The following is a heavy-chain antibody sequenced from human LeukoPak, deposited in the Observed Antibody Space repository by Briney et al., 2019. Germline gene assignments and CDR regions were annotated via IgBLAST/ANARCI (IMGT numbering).Heavy chain of an antibody. Sequence: SETLSLTCTVSGGFVSSSSYYWSWIRQPLGKGLEWIGYIFYSGSTNYNPSLKSRVTISVDTSKNQFSLKLSSVTAADTAVYYCASISYYDSSGYQGYWGQGTLVTVSS. J-gene: IGHJ4*02. D-gene: IGHD3-22*01. V-gene: IGHV4-61*01. CDR1: GGFVSSSSYY. CDR2: IFYSGST. CDR3: ASISYYDSSGYQGY.